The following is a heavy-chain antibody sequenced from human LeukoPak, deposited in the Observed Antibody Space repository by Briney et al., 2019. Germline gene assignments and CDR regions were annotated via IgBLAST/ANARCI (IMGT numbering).Heavy chain of an antibody. D-gene: IGHD5-18*01. CDR3: ARDGSRGYSYGKNGNYYGMDV. CDR2: IIPIFGTA. CDR1: GGTFSSYA. V-gene: IGHV1-69*01. Sequence: SVKVSCKASGGTFSSYAISWVRQAPGQGLEWMGGIIPIFGTANYAQKFQGRVTITADESTSTAYMELCSLRSEDTAVYYCARDGSRGYSYGKNGNYYGMDVWGQGTTVTVSS. J-gene: IGHJ6*02.